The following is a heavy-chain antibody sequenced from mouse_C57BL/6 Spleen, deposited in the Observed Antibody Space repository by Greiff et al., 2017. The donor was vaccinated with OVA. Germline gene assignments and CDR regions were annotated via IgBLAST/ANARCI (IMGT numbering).Heavy chain of an antibody. V-gene: IGHV1-80*01. Sequence: VQLQESGAELVKPGASVKISCKASGYAFSSYWMNWVKQRPGKGLEWIGQIYPGDGDTNYNGKFKGKATLTADKSSSTAYMQLSSLTSEDSAVYFCARERNYDSMDYWGQGTSVTVSS. CDR3: ARERNYDSMDY. D-gene: IGHD2-4*01. J-gene: IGHJ4*01. CDR1: GYAFSSYW. CDR2: IYPGDGDT.